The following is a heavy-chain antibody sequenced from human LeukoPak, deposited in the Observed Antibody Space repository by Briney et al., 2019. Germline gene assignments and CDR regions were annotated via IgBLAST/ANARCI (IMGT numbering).Heavy chain of an antibody. D-gene: IGHD6-13*01. CDR2: INPSGSST. V-gene: IGHV1-46*01. CDR1: GYSFTSYY. CDR3: ARARSLYYYYYMDV. Sequence: ASVKVSCKASGYSFTSYYMHWVRQAPGQGLEWMGLINPSGSSTTYAQKFQGRVTMTRDTSISTAYMELSRLRSDDTAVYYCARARSLYYYYYMDVWGKGTTVTVSS. J-gene: IGHJ6*03.